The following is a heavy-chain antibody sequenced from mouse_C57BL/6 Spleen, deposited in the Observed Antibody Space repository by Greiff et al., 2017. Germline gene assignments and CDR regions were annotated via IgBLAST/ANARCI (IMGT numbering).Heavy chain of an antibody. J-gene: IGHJ2*01. Sequence: QVHVMQPGAELVKPGASVKLSCKASGYTFTSYWMHWVKQRPGQGLEWIGMIYPNSGSTNYNEKFKRKATLTVDKSSSTAYMQLSSLTSEDSAVYYCARDCDYWGQGTTLTVSS. CDR2: IYPNSGST. V-gene: IGHV1-64*01. CDR1: GYTFTSYW. CDR3: ARDCDY.